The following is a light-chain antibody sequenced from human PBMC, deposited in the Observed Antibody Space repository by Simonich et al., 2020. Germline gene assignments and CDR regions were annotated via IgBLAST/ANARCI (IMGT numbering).Light chain of an antibody. CDR1: SSDVGGYNY. Sequence: QSALTQPRSVSGSPGQSVTISCTGTSSDVGGYNYVSWSQQHPGNAPKLRIYDVSKRPSGVPDRFSGSKSGNTASRTISGLQAEDEAEYYCCSYAGSYTVFGGGTKLTVL. CDR3: CSYAGSYTV. J-gene: IGLJ3*02. CDR2: DVS. V-gene: IGLV2-11*01.